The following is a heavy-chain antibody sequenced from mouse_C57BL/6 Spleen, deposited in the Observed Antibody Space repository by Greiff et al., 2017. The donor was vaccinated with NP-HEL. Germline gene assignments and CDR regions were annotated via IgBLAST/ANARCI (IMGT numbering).Heavy chain of an antibody. V-gene: IGHV5-6*01. Sequence: EVQLVESGGDLVKPGGSLKLSCAASGFTFSRYGMSWVRQTPDTTLEWVATISSGGRYSYYPDSLKGRFTISRDNAKNTLYLQMSSLKSEDTSVYYGARYSYGGYYFDYWGQGTTLTVSS. CDR3: ARYSYGGYYFDY. CDR1: GFTFSRYG. D-gene: IGHD1-1*02. J-gene: IGHJ2*01. CDR2: ISSGGRYS.